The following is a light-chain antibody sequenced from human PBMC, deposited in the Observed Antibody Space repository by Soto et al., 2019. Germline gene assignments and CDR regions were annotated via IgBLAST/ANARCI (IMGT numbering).Light chain of an antibody. Sequence: QSALTQPASVSGSPGQSITISCTGTSSDIGSNNYDSWFQQRPGKAPTLIIYEVSNRPSGVSNHFSGSKSGNTASLTISGLLPDYDADYYCPSYTTPPRLFRGGTKVTVL. V-gene: IGLV2-14*01. CDR1: SSDIGSNNY. CDR2: EVS. J-gene: IGLJ3*02. CDR3: PSYTTPPRL.